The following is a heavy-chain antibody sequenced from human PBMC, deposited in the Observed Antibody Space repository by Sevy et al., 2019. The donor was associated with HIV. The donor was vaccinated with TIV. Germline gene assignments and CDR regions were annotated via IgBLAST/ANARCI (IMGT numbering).Heavy chain of an antibody. CDR3: ARARKSSIAVAGTGGFDI. CDR2: ISSSGSTI. Sequence: GGSLRLSCAASGFTFSSYEMNWVRQAPGKGLEWVSYISSSGSTIYYADSVKGRFTISRDNVKNSLYLQMNSLRAEDTAVYYCARARKSSIAVAGTGGFDIWGQGTMVTVSS. CDR1: GFTFSSYE. V-gene: IGHV3-48*03. D-gene: IGHD6-19*01. J-gene: IGHJ3*02.